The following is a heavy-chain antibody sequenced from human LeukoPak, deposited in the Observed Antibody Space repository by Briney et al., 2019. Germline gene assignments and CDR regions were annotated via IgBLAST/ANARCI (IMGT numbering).Heavy chain of an antibody. J-gene: IGHJ6*02. Sequence: ASVKVSCEASGYTFTGYYMHWVRQAPGQGLEWMGWINPNSGGTNYAQKFQGRVTMTRDTSISTAYMELSRLRSDDTAVYYCARDKRANSGSSRWEYYGMDVWGQGTTVTVSS. D-gene: IGHD1-26*01. V-gene: IGHV1-2*02. CDR3: ARDKRANSGSSRWEYYGMDV. CDR2: INPNSGGT. CDR1: GYTFTGYY.